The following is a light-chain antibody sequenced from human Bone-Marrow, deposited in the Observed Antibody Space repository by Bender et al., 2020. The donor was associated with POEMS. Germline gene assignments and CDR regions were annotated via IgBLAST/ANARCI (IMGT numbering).Light chain of an antibody. CDR2: QDT. J-gene: IGLJ2*01. CDR1: DLGDKY. CDR3: LAWDTYSVI. V-gene: IGLV3-1*01. Sequence: SYEVTQPPSVSVSPGQTASITCSGDDLGDKYVAWYQQKPGQSPVLVIYQDTKRPSGIPERFSGSNSGNTATLTISGTQAMDEADYCCLAWDTYSVIFGGGTKLTVL.